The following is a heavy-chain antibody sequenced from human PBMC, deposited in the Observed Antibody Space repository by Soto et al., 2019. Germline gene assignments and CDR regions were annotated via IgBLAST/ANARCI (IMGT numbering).Heavy chain of an antibody. D-gene: IGHD3-3*01. V-gene: IGHV1-69*01. J-gene: IGHJ6*02. CDR3: ARDPSFWSGINYGMDV. CDR2: IIPIFGTA. CDR1: GGTFSSYA. Sequence: QVQLVQSGAEVKKPGSSVKVSCKASGGTFSSYAISWVRQAPGQGLEWMGGIIPIFGTANDAQKFQGRVTITADESTSTAYMELSSLRSEDTAVYYCARDPSFWSGINYGMDVWGQGTTVTVSS.